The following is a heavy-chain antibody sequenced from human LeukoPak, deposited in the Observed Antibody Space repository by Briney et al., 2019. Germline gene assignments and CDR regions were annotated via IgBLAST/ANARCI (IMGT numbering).Heavy chain of an antibody. CDR3: AKDEVGGHFEY. J-gene: IGHJ4*02. CDR1: GFTFRSLY. CDR2: VNENEREI. V-gene: IGHV3-7*01. Sequence: GGSLRLSCAASGFTFRSLYMSWVRQAPGKGLEWVAKVNENEREIYYADSVKGRFTISRDNAKNSVYLQMDNLRAEDTAVYYCAKDEVGGHFEYWGQGILVTVPS.